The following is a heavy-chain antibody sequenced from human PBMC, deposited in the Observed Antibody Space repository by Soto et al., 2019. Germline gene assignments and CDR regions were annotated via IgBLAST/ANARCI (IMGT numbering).Heavy chain of an antibody. Sequence: SSETLSLTCTVSGGSVSSGSYYWSWIRQPPGKGLEWIGYIYYSGSTNYNPSLKSRVTISVDTSKNQFSLKLSSVTAADTAVYYCALDYYDSSGYKDYWGQGTLVTVSS. J-gene: IGHJ4*02. CDR1: GGSVSSGSYY. V-gene: IGHV4-61*01. D-gene: IGHD3-22*01. CDR2: IYYSGST. CDR3: ALDYYDSSGYKDY.